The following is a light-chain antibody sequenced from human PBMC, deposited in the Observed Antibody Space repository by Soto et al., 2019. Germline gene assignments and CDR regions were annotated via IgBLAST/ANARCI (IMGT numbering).Light chain of an antibody. CDR3: QQYGSSPRT. J-gene: IGKJ1*01. V-gene: IGKV3-20*01. CDR2: ATS. CDR1: QIVSGSY. Sequence: EIVLTQSTGTLSLSQGERSTLSCMASQIVSGSYLAWYRHKPGQAPRLLIYATSRRPTGIPDRFRGSGSGTDFTLTISKLEPEDFAVYFCQQYGSSPRTFGQGTKVDIK.